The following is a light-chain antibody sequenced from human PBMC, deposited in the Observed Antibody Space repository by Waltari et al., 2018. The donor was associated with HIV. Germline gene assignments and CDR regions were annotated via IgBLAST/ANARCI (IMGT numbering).Light chain of an antibody. Sequence: QSALTQPASVSGSPGQSITISCTGTSSDVWSYNLVSWYQQQPGKAPKRMIYEVSKRPSGVSNRFSGSKSGNTASLTISGLQAEDEADYYCCSYAGSSTFGVFGGGTELTVL. CDR2: EVS. CDR1: SSDVWSYNL. J-gene: IGLJ2*01. CDR3: CSYAGSSTFGV. V-gene: IGLV2-23*02.